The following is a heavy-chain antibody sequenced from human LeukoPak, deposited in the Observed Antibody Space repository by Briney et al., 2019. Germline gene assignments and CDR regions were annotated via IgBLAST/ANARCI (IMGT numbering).Heavy chain of an antibody. CDR3: ATDAVKWELLFLSY. V-gene: IGHV1-24*01. D-gene: IGHD1-26*01. J-gene: IGHJ4*02. CDR2: FDPEDGET. Sequence: ASVKVSCKVSGYTLTELSMHWVRQAPGKGLEWTGGFDPEDGETIYAQKFQGRVTMTEDTSTDTAYMELSSLRSEDTAVYYCATDAVKWELLFLSYWGQGTLVTVSS. CDR1: GYTLTELS.